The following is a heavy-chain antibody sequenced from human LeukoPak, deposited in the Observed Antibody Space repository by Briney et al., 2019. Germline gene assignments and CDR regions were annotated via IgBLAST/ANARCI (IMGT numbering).Heavy chain of an antibody. D-gene: IGHD3-22*01. CDR3: ARSCDSSGYYLFDL. CDR1: GYPIRIGYY. Sequence: SETLSLTCTVSGYPIRIGYYWGWIRQPPGKGLEWIGSFYYSGSTYYNPSLKSRVTISVDTSENQFSLRLNSVTATDTAVYYCARSCDSSGYYLFDLWGRGTLVTVSS. V-gene: IGHV4-38-2*02. CDR2: FYYSGST. J-gene: IGHJ2*01.